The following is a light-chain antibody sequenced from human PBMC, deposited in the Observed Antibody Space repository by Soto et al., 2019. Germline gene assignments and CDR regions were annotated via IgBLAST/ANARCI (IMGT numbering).Light chain of an antibody. J-gene: IGKJ1*01. CDR1: LTVSKY. CDR2: DAS. Sequence: EIVLTQSPATLSLSPGDRATLSCRASLTVSKYLAWVQKKPGRPPRLLFYDASNRATGIPARFSGSGSGTDFTLTISSIEPEDFAVYYCQQRTNRPPWTFGQGTKVQI. CDR3: QQRTNRPPWT. V-gene: IGKV3-11*01.